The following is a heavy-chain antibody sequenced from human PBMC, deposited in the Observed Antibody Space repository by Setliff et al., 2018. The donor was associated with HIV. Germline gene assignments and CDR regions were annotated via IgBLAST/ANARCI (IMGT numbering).Heavy chain of an antibody. D-gene: IGHD2-2*01. J-gene: IGHJ3*02. CDR3: AKDLEYCSCPMCYSYDALDM. V-gene: IGHV3-23*01. Sequence: GGSLRLSCAASGFTFSSHAMSWVRQAPGKGLEWVSAISYGGGTTHYADSVRGRFTVSRANSKNTLYLQMNSLRAEDTAVYYCAKDLEYCSCPMCYSYDALDMWGQGTMVTVSS. CDR1: GFTFSSHA. CDR2: ISYGGGTT.